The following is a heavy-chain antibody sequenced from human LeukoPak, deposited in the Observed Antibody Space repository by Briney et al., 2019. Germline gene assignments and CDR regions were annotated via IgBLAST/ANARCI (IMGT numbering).Heavy chain of an antibody. CDR1: GYTFTGYY. V-gene: IGHV1-2*02. D-gene: IGHD2-2*01. CDR3: ARAGYWLYCSSTSCYVY. J-gene: IGHJ4*02. CDR2: INPNSGGT. Sequence: GASVKVSCKASGYTFTGYYMHWVRQAPGQGLGWMGWINPNSGGTNYAQKFQGRVTMTRDTSISTAYMELSRLRSDDTAVYYCARAGYWLYCSSTSCYVYWGQGTLVTVSS.